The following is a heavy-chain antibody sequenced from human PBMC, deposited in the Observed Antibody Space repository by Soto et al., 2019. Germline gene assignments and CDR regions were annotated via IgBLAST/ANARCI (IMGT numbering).Heavy chain of an antibody. CDR3: ARGGPYNSSSFPEYFQH. Sequence: ASVKVSCNASGYSFTGYYMHWVRQAPGQGLEWMGWINPNSGGTNYAQKFQGWVTMTRDTSISTAYMELRRLRSDDTAVYYCARGGPYNSSSFPEYFQHCGQRSLVTAAS. V-gene: IGHV1-2*04. CDR2: INPNSGGT. J-gene: IGHJ1*01. CDR1: GYSFTGYY. D-gene: IGHD6-13*01.